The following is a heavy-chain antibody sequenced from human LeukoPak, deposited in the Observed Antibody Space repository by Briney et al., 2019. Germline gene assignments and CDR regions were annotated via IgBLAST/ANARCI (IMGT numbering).Heavy chain of an antibody. Sequence: ASVKASSKASGYTFTDSYMHWDSHPHGEGLEWMGWINPNSGDTNYAQKFQGRVTMTRDTSISTAYMDLSGLRSDDTAVYYCARNSAYYSSSDYWGQGTLLTVSS. J-gene: IGHJ4*02. CDR2: INPNSGDT. D-gene: IGHD3-22*01. CDR1: GYTFTDSY. CDR3: ARNSAYYSSSDY. V-gene: IGHV1-2*02.